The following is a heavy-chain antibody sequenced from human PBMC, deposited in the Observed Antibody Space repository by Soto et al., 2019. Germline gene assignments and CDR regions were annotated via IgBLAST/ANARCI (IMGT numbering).Heavy chain of an antibody. D-gene: IGHD3-10*01. Sequence: ASVKVSCRASWGTSSSYAISWVRQSPVQGLEWMGGIIPIFGTANYAQKFQGRVTITADESTSTAYMELSRLRSEDKAVYYCERSSVRGVIITGFDYWGQGTLVTV. V-gene: IGHV1-69*13. CDR3: ERSSVRGVIITGFDY. CDR1: WGTSSSYA. J-gene: IGHJ4*02. CDR2: IIPIFGTA.